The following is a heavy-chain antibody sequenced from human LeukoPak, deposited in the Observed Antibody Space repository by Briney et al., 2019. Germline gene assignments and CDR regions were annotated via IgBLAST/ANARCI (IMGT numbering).Heavy chain of an antibody. J-gene: IGHJ4*02. CDR1: GFTFDDYA. Sequence: GGSLRLSCAVSGFTFDDYAMDWVRQAPGKGLEWVSCISWNSGSIDYADSVKGRFTISRDNAKNSLYLQMNSLRAEDTALYYCAKGASIAVAGTLDYWGQGTLVTVSS. D-gene: IGHD6-19*01. CDR3: AKGASIAVAGTLDY. CDR2: ISWNSGSI. V-gene: IGHV3-9*01.